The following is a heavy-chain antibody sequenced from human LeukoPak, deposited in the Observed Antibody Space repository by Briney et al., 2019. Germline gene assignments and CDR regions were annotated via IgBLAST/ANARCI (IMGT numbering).Heavy chain of an antibody. CDR3: AKDLFLGSRRYYFDY. CDR2: ISGSGGST. J-gene: IGHJ4*02. Sequence: PGGSLRLSCAASGFTFSSYAMSWVRQAPGKGLEWVSAISGSGGSTYYADSVKGRFTISRDNSKNTLYLQMNSLRAEDTAVYYCAKDLFLGSRRYYFDYWGQGTLVTVSS. CDR1: GFTFSSYA. D-gene: IGHD7-27*01. V-gene: IGHV3-23*01.